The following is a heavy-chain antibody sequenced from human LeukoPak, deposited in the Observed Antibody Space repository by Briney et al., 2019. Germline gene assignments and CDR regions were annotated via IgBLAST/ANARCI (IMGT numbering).Heavy chain of an antibody. J-gene: IGHJ5*02. CDR1: GGSISSYY. CDR3: ARHPQQWLVRGDWFDP. D-gene: IGHD6-19*01. CDR2: IYTSGST. V-gene: IGHV4-4*07. Sequence: PSETLSLTCTVSGGSISSYYWSWIRQPAGKGLEWIGRIYTSGSTNYNPSLKSRVTISADASKNQFSLKLSSVTAADTAVYYCARHPQQWLVRGDWFDPWGQGTLVTVSS.